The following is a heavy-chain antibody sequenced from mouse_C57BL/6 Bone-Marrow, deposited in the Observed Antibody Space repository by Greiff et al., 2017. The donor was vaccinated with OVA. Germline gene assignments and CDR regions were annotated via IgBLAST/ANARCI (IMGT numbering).Heavy chain of an antibody. V-gene: IGHV14-4*01. CDR2: IDPENGDT. CDR3: TTGGDYDVPFAY. J-gene: IGHJ3*01. Sequence: EVQLQQSGAELVRPGASVKLSCTASGFNIKDDYMHWVKQRPEQGLEWIGWIDPENGDTEYASKFQGKATIPADTSSTTAYLQLSSLTSEDSAVKYGTTGGDYDVPFAYGGKGTLVTVSA. D-gene: IGHD2-4*01. CDR1: GFNIKDDY.